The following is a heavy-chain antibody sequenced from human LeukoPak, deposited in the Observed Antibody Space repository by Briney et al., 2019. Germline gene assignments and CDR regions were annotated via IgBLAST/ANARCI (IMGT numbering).Heavy chain of an antibody. J-gene: IGHJ4*02. CDR2: IIGSGGDT. V-gene: IGHV3-23*01. Sequence: GGSLRLSCAASGFTFSSYAMSWVRQAPGKGLEWVSTIIGSGGDTFYADSVKGRFTVSRDTSKNTLYVQMNSLRADDTAVYYCAKAWEAAGTFDSWGQGTLVTVSS. CDR3: AKAWEAAGTFDS. CDR1: GFTFSSYA. D-gene: IGHD6-13*01.